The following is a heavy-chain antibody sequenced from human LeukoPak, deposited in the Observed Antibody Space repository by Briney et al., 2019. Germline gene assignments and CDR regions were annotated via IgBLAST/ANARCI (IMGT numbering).Heavy chain of an antibody. CDR2: ISSSSSYI. CDR1: GFTFSSYS. D-gene: IGHD3-22*01. V-gene: IGHV3-21*01. Sequence: PGGSLRLSCAASGFTFSSYSMNWVRHAPGKGLEWVSSISSSSSYIYYAHPVKKRFTISTDNTNNSPYLQMNSLRAEDTAVYYCARDLGDSSAHWGQGTLVTVSS. CDR3: ARDLGDSSAH. J-gene: IGHJ1*01.